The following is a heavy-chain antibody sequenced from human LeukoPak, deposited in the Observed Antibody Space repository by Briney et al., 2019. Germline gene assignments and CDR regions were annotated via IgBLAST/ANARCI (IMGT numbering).Heavy chain of an antibody. CDR2: IHYSGST. J-gene: IGHJ6*02. V-gene: IGHV4-31*03. D-gene: IGHD4-17*01. CDR3: ARDEVDYGERDSYYYGVDV. CDR1: GGSISSGGYY. Sequence: PSETLSLTCTVSGGSISSGGYYWSWIRQHPGKGLEWIGYIHYSGSTYYNPSLKSRVTISIDTSKNQFSLKLNSVTAADTAVYYCARDEVDYGERDSYYYGVDVWGQRTTVTVSS.